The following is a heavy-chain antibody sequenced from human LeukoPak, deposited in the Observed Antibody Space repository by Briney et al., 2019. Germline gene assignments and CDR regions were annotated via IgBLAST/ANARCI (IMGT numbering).Heavy chain of an antibody. J-gene: IGHJ5*02. Sequence: ASVKVSCKASGYTFTSYYMLWVRQAPGQGLEWMGIINPSGGSTSYAQKFQGRVTMTRDMSTSTVYMELSSLRSEDTAVYYCARGLELPRFDPWGQGTLVTVSS. CDR3: ARGLELPRFDP. D-gene: IGHD1-7*01. V-gene: IGHV1-46*01. CDR2: INPSGGST. CDR1: GYTFTSYY.